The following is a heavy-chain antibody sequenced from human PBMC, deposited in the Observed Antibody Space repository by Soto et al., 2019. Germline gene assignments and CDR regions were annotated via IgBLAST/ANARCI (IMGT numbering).Heavy chain of an antibody. CDR1: GDSVSSNSAG. J-gene: IGHJ4*01. Sequence: SQTLSLTCAITGDSVSSNSAGWSWVRQSPSRGLEWLGRTYYRSKWYYEYAVSVRGRITINPDTSRNQYSLQLNSVTPEDTAVYFCARGEQYSGRIFDYWGQGTLVTVSS. D-gene: IGHD1-26*01. V-gene: IGHV6-1*01. CDR2: TYYRSKWYY. CDR3: ARGEQYSGRIFDY.